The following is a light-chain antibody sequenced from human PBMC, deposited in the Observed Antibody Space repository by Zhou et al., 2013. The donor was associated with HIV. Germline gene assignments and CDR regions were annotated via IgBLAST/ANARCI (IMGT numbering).Light chain of an antibody. Sequence: DIQMTQSPSSLSASVGDRVTITCRASQSISSYLNWYQQKPGKAPKLLIYAASSLQSGVPSRFSGTGSGTDFTLTINSLQPEDFATYYCQQSYNNLRDTFGGGTNGGDQT. V-gene: IGKV1-39*01. J-gene: IGKJ4*01. CDR3: QQSYNNLRDT. CDR2: AAS. CDR1: QSISSY.